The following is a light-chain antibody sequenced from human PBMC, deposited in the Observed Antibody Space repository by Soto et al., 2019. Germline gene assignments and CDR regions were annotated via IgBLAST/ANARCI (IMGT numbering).Light chain of an antibody. CDR1: ESVASN. CDR3: QQYNNWPWT. V-gene: IGKV3-15*01. CDR2: GAS. J-gene: IGKJ1*01. Sequence: QSPATLSLYPGERATLSCRASESVASNYLAWYQQKPGQAPRLLIYGASTRATGIPARFSGSGSGTEFTLTISGLQSEDFAVYYCQQYNNWPWTLGQGTKVDIK.